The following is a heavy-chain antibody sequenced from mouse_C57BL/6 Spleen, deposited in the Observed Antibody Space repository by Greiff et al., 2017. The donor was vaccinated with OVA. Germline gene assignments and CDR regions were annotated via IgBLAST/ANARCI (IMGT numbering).Heavy chain of an antibody. V-gene: IGHV1-22*01. CDR2: INPNNGGT. J-gene: IGHJ4*01. D-gene: IGHD2-1*01. CDR1: GYTFTDYN. Sequence: VQLQQSGPELVKPGASVKMSCKASGYTFTDYNMHWVKQSHGKSLEWIGYINPNNGGTSYNQKFKGKATLTVNKSSSTAYMELRSLTSEDSAVYYGARGGYGNYVSYAMDYWGQGTSVTVSS. CDR3: ARGGYGNYVSYAMDY.